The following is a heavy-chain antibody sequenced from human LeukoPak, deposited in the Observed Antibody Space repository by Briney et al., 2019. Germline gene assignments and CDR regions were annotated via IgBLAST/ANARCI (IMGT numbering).Heavy chain of an antibody. CDR2: VTDSGGRT. D-gene: IGHD3-22*01. J-gene: IGHJ1*01. Sequence: PGGSLRLSCAASGFTFSSFAMSWVRQAPGKGLEWVSSVTDSGGRTFYADSVRGRFTISRDDSNNTLYLQVNSLRVEDTAVYYCAKDPYYYDGSGYYYEYFHHWGQGTLVVVSS. CDR3: AKDPYYYDGSGYYYEYFHH. CDR1: GFTFSSFA. V-gene: IGHV3-23*01.